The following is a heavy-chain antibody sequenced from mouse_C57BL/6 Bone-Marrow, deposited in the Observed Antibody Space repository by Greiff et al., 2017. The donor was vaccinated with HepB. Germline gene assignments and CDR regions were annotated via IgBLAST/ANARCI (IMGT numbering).Heavy chain of an antibody. CDR2: IDPSDSYT. V-gene: IGHV1-50*01. CDR3: AREKDPY. Sequence: QVQLQQPGAELVKPGASVKLSCKASGYTFTSYWMQWVKQRPGQGLEWIGEIDPSDSYTNYNLKFKGKATLTVDTSSSTAYMQLSSLTSEDSAVYYCAREKDPYWGQGTTLTVSS. CDR1: GYTFTSYW. J-gene: IGHJ2*01.